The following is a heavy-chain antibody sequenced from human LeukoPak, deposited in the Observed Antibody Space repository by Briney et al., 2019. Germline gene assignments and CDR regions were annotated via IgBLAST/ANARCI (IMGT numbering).Heavy chain of an antibody. Sequence: PGGSLTPSCLASGFTFSSSWMSWVPHAPGKGLEGVANIKQDGSEKYCVDSVKGRFTNSRDNSKNTLYLQMNSLRAEDTAVYYCAKDLSYGLDVWGQGTTVTVSS. CDR2: IKQDGSEK. CDR1: GFTFSSSW. J-gene: IGHJ6*02. CDR3: AKDLSYGLDV. V-gene: IGHV3-7*05.